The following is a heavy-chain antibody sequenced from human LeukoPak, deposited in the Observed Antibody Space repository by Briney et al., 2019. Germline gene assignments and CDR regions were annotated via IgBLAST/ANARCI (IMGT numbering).Heavy chain of an antibody. CDR2: IKHDGSEK. J-gene: IGHJ4*02. Sequence: GGSLRLSCAASGFTFSSYWMSWVRQAPGKGLEWVANIKHDGSEKYYVDSVKGRFTISRDNAKSSLYLQMNSLRAEDTAVYYCARYSDSWDYFDYWGQGTLVTVSS. CDR1: GFTFSSYW. D-gene: IGHD6-13*01. V-gene: IGHV3-7*04. CDR3: ARYSDSWDYFDY.